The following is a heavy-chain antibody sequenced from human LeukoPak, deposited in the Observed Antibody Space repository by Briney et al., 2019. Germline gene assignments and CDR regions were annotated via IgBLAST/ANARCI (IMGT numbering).Heavy chain of an antibody. CDR2: IYGGGRT. Sequence: QPGGSLRLSCAASGFTVSSNHMSWVRQAPGKGLDWVSVIYGGGRTYYADSVKGRFTISRDNSKNTLYLQMNSLRAEDTAVYYCYAGIGPDYWGQGTLVTVSS. D-gene: IGHD2-2*01. V-gene: IGHV3-53*01. CDR3: YAGIGPDY. CDR1: GFTVSSNH. J-gene: IGHJ4*02.